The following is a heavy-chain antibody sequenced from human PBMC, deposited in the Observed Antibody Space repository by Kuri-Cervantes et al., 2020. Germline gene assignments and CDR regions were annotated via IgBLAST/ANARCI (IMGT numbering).Heavy chain of an antibody. CDR2: IYYSGST. Sequence: SETLSLTCTVSGGSISSGGYYWGWIRQPPGKGLEWIGSIYYSGSTYYNPSLKSRVTISVDTSKDHFSLNLISVTAADTAVYYCAGLMITFGGVIVMGWFDPWGQGTLVTVSS. CDR3: AGLMITFGGVIVMGWFDP. D-gene: IGHD3-16*02. J-gene: IGHJ5*02. V-gene: IGHV4-39*02. CDR1: GGSISSGGYY.